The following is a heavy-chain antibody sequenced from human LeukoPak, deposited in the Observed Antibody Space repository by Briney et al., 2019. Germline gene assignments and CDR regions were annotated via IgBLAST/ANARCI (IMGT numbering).Heavy chain of an antibody. CDR3: ARGRAAAIPRKQEPSYYYGMDV. Sequence: KPSETLSLTCAVYGGSISGYYWSWIRQAPGKGLEWIGEINHSGSTNYNPSLKSRVTISVDTSKNQFSLKLSSVTAADTAVYYCARGRAAAIPRKQEPSYYYGMDVWGQGTTVTVSS. CDR2: INHSGST. V-gene: IGHV4-34*01. CDR1: GGSISGYY. J-gene: IGHJ6*02. D-gene: IGHD6-13*01.